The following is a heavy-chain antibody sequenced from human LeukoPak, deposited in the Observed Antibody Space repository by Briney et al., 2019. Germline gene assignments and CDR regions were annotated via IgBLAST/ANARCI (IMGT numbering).Heavy chain of an antibody. Sequence: GGSLRLSCAGSGFTFGTNGMSWVRQAPGKGLEWISYISSGGSTIYYADSVRGRFTISRDNAKNSLYLQMNSLRAEDTAVYYCARDGGGYSYGVAYWGQGTLVTVSS. D-gene: IGHD5-18*01. CDR3: ARDGGGYSYGVAY. CDR2: ISSGGSTI. V-gene: IGHV3-48*03. CDR1: GFTFGTNG. J-gene: IGHJ4*02.